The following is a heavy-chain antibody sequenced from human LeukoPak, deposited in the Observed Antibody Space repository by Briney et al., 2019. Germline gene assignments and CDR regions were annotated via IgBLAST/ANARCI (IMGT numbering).Heavy chain of an antibody. Sequence: SGGSLRLSCAASGFTFSSYAMHWVRQAPGKGLEWVAVISYDGSNKYYADSVKGRFTISRDNSKNTLYLQMNSLRAEDTAVYYCARDSSDGGPYYFDYWGQGTLVTVSS. CDR2: ISYDGSNK. D-gene: IGHD6-6*01. CDR1: GFTFSSYA. V-gene: IGHV3-30-3*01. CDR3: ARDSSDGGPYYFDY. J-gene: IGHJ4*02.